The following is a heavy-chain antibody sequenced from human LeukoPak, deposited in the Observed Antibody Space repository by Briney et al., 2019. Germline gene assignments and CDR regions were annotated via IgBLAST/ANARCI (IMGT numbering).Heavy chain of an antibody. CDR3: ARIYSGYGWARWYDP. V-gene: IGHV4-34*01. CDR1: GGSFSGYY. D-gene: IGHD5-12*01. CDR2: INHSGST. J-gene: IGHJ5*02. Sequence: WESLSLTCAVYGGSFSGYYWSWIRQPPGKGLEWIGEINHSGSTNYNPSLKSRVTISADTSKNQFSLKLSSVTAADTAVYYCARIYSGYGWARWYDPWGQGTLVTVSS.